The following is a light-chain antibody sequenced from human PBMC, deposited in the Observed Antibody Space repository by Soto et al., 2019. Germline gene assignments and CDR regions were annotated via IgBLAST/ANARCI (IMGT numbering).Light chain of an antibody. CDR3: QQYGGSPIT. J-gene: IGKJ5*01. CDR2: GAS. V-gene: IGKV3-20*01. Sequence: EIVLTQSPGTLSLSPGERATLSCRASQSVRNSYLAWYQQKPGQAPRLLISGASSRATGIPDRFSGSGSGTDFTLTISRLEPEDFALYYCQQYGGSPITFGQGTRLEIK. CDR1: QSVRNSY.